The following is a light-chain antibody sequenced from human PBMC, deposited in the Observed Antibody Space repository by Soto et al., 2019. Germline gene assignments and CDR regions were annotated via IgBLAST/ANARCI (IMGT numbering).Light chain of an antibody. CDR1: QTIRRW. V-gene: IGKV1-5*01. CDR2: DAS. J-gene: IGKJ1*01. Sequence: DIEMTQSPSTLSASVGDRLTITCRASQTIRRWLAWYQQRPGKAPKVLIYDASTLKSGVPARFSGSGSETEFTLTISSLQPEDSATYYCQHYISDPWTFGQGTKVEMK. CDR3: QHYISDPWT.